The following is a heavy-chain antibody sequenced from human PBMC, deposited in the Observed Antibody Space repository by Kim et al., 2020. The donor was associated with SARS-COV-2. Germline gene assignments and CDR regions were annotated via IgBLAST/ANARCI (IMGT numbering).Heavy chain of an antibody. CDR1: GFTFSSYG. Sequence: GGSLRLSCAASGFTFSSYGMHWVRQAPGKGLEWVAVISYDGSNKYYADSVKGRFTISRDNSKNTLYLQMNSLRAEDTAVYYCAKLHLVVVTAIPKRNDAFDIWGQGTMVTVSS. D-gene: IGHD2-21*02. CDR2: ISYDGSNK. V-gene: IGHV3-30*18. CDR3: AKLHLVVVTAIPKRNDAFDI. J-gene: IGHJ3*02.